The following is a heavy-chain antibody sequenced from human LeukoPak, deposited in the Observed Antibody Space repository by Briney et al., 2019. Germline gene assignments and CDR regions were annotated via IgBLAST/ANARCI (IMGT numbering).Heavy chain of an antibody. CDR3: ARGGIVVVPAAINGNPPFDY. CDR1: GYTFTGYY. D-gene: IGHD2-2*02. J-gene: IGHJ4*02. CDR2: INPNSGGT. Sequence: ASVKVSCKASGYTFTGYYMHWVRQAPGQGLEWMGWINPNSGGTNYAQEFQGRVTMTRDTSISTAYMELSRLRSDDTAVYYCARGGIVVVPAAINGNPPFDYWGQGTLVTVSS. V-gene: IGHV1-2*02.